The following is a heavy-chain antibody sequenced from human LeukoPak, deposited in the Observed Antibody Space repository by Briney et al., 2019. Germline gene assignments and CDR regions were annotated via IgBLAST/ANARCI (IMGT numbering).Heavy chain of an antibody. J-gene: IGHJ4*02. D-gene: IGHD5-18*01. CDR1: GFTFSSYA. V-gene: IGHV3-23*01. CDR3: AKDIYTGSIQLWLED. Sequence: GGSLRLSCAASGFTFSSYAMSWVRQAPGKGLQWVSAISGSGGSTYYADSVKGRFTISRDNSKNTLYLQMNSLRAEDTAVYYCAKDIYTGSIQLWLEDWGQGTLVTVSS. CDR2: ISGSGGST.